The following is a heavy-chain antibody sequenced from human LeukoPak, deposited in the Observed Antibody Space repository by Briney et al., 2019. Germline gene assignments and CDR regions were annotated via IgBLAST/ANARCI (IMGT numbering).Heavy chain of an antibody. V-gene: IGHV4-31*03. CDR1: GGSISSGGYY. J-gene: IGHJ4*02. CDR2: IYYSGST. D-gene: IGHD3-3*01. Sequence: SQTLSLTCTVSGGSISSGGYYWSWIRQHPGKGLEWIGYIYYSGSTYYNPFLKSRVTISVDTSKNQFSLKLSSVTAADTAVYYCARREWSKYYFDYWGQGTLVTVSS. CDR3: ARREWSKYYFDY.